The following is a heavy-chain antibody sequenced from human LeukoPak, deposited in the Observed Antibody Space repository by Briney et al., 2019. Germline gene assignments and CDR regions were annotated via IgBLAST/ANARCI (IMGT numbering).Heavy chain of an antibody. Sequence: PGGSLRLSCVVSGISFSDSYRTWIRQTPGKGLEWLAYISGSGSDICYADSVKGRFTISRDNAENSLYLQMNSLRAEDTAVYYCARDSTTVTTGDAFDIWGQGTMVTVSS. CDR2: ISGSGSDI. D-gene: IGHD4-17*01. CDR1: GISFSDSY. V-gene: IGHV3-11*04. J-gene: IGHJ3*02. CDR3: ARDSTTVTTGDAFDI.